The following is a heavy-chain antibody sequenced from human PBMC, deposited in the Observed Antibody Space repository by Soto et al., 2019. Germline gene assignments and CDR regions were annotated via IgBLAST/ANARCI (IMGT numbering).Heavy chain of an antibody. Sequence: SETLSLTCAVSGGSISSSNWWSWVRQPPGKGLGWIGEIYHSGSTNYNPSLKSRVTISVDKSKNQFSLKLSSVTAADTAVYYCARSAGSYYDSSGYYGGFDYWGQGTLVTVSS. J-gene: IGHJ4*02. V-gene: IGHV4-4*02. CDR3: ARSAGSYYDSSGYYGGFDY. D-gene: IGHD3-22*01. CDR2: IYHSGST. CDR1: GGSISSSNW.